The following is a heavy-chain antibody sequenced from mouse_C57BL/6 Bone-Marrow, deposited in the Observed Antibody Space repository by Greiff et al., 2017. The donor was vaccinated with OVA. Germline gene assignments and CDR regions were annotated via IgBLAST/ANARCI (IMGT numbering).Heavy chain of an antibody. CDR2: ILPGSGST. Sequence: QVHVKHSGAELMKPGASVKLSCKATGYTFTGYWIEWVKQRPGHGLEWIGEILPGSGSTNYNEKFKGKATFTADTSSNTAYMQLSSLTTEDSAIYYCARCHYYGSSGFDYWGQGTLVTVSA. CDR3: ARCHYYGSSGFDY. D-gene: IGHD1-1*01. CDR1: GYTFTGYW. J-gene: IGHJ3*01. V-gene: IGHV1-9*01.